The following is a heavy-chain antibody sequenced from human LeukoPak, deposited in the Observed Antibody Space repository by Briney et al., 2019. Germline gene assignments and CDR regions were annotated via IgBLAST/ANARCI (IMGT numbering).Heavy chain of an antibody. CDR3: AKVLSHYYDKSGYYGLDY. D-gene: IGHD3-22*01. V-gene: IGHV3-23*01. J-gene: IGHJ4*02. Sequence: GGSLRLSCAASGFTFSSYAMSWVRQAPGKGLEWVSGISGSGGSTSYADSVKGRFTISRDNSKNTLYLQMNSLRADDTAVYYCAKVLSHYYDKSGYYGLDYWGQGTLVTVSS. CDR2: ISGSGGST. CDR1: GFTFSSYA.